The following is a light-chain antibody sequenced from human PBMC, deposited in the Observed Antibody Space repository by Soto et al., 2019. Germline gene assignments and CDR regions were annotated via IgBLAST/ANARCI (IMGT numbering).Light chain of an antibody. Sequence: QSALTQPASESGSPGQSITISCTGTSSDVGGYNYVSWYQQHPGKAPKLMIYDVSNRPSGVSNRFSGSKSGNTASLTISGLQAEDEADYYCSSYTSSSTPFLFGTGTKLTVL. CDR1: SSDVGGYNY. V-gene: IGLV2-14*01. CDR2: DVS. J-gene: IGLJ1*01. CDR3: SSYTSSSTPFL.